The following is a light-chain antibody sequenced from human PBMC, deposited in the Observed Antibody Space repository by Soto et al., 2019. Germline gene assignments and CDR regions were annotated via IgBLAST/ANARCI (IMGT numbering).Light chain of an antibody. V-gene: IGKV3-20*01. CDR1: QSDSNNY. CDR3: QQYGGSGT. J-gene: IGKJ1*01. CDR2: GAS. Sequence: EIVLTHSPGTLSLSPGERATLSCSASQSDSNNYLAWYQQKPGQAPRLLIYGASNRATGIPDRFSGSGSGTDFTLTISRLEPEDFAVYYCQQYGGSGTFGQGTKVDIK.